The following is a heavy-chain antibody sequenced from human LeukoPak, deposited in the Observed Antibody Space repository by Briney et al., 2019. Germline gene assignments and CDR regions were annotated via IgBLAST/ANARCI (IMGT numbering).Heavy chain of an antibody. CDR1: GFTFSNAW. CDR2: IKSKTDGGTT. V-gene: IGHV3-15*01. CDR3: TTPEPLYSGSYLGLDY. Sequence: GGSLRLSCAASGFTFSNAWMSWVRQAPGKGLEWVGRIKSKTDGGTTDYAAPVKGRFTISRDDSKNTLYLQMNSLKAEDTAVYYCTTPEPLYSGSYLGLDYWGQGTLVTVSS. D-gene: IGHD1-26*01. J-gene: IGHJ4*02.